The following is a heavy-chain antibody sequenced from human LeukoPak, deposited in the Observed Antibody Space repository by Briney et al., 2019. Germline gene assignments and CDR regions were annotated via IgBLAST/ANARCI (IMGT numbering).Heavy chain of an antibody. CDR2: ISGSSSDI. CDR3: ARRGYHDYSGFDY. V-gene: IGHV3-21*01. J-gene: IGHJ4*02. D-gene: IGHD1-26*01. CDR1: DFTLSSVA. Sequence: GGSLRLSCAASDFTLSSVAMSWVRQAPGKGLEWVSSISGSSSDIYYADSVKGRFTISRDNSKNSLYLQMKSLRAEDTALYYCARRGYHDYSGFDYWGQGTLVTVSS.